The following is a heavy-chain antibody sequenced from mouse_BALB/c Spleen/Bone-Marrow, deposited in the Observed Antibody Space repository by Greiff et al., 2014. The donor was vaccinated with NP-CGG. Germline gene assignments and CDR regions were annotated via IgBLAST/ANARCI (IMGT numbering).Heavy chain of an antibody. CDR3: ARSYGSSPFDY. Sequence: DVKLQESGAELVKPGASVKLSCTASGFNIKDTYMHWVKQRPEQGLEWIGRIDPANGNTKYDPKFQGKATITADTSSNTAYLQLSSLTSEDTAVYYCARSYGSSPFDYWGQGTTLTVSS. D-gene: IGHD1-1*01. V-gene: IGHV14-3*02. CDR2: IDPANGNT. J-gene: IGHJ2*01. CDR1: GFNIKDTY.